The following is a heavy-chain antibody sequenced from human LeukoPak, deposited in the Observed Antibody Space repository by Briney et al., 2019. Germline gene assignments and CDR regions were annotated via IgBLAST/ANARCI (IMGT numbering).Heavy chain of an antibody. V-gene: IGHV1-18*01. J-gene: IGHJ5*01. D-gene: IGHD3-22*01. CDR1: TSR. Sequence: ASVKVSCKATSRISWVRQAPGHGLEWMGWIGTYGGDTYYAQKFQGRITVTTDTSTSTVYMELRNLRSDDTAVYYCARDLWNFYDDSGYNRDFDSWGQGTLVTVSS. CDR2: IGTYGGDT. CDR3: ARDLWNFYDDSGYNRDFDS.